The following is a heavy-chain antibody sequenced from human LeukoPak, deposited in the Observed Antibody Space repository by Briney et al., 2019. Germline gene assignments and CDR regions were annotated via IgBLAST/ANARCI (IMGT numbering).Heavy chain of an antibody. CDR2: INPDGSDK. J-gene: IGHJ4*02. CDR1: GFTFRTSW. Sequence: GGSLRPSCEGSGFTFRTSWMDWVRQAPGKGLQWVANINPDGSDKYYAEYVRGRFTISRDNAKNSLYLEMNSLTADDTGVYYCARDRGWRQYDYWGQGTLVTVSS. D-gene: IGHD5-24*01. V-gene: IGHV3-7*04. CDR3: ARDRGWRQYDY.